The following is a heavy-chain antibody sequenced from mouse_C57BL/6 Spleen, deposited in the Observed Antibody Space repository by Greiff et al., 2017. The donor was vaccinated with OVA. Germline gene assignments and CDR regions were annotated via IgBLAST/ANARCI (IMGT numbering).Heavy chain of an antibody. Sequence: QVQLQQSGAELVKPGASVKLSCKASGYTFTSYWMHWVKQRPGQGLEWIGMIHPNSGSTNYNEKFKSKATLTVDKSSSTAYMQLSSLTSEDSAVYYCARRGNYYGSSGAMDYWGQGTSVTVSS. CDR1: GYTFTSYW. D-gene: IGHD1-1*01. J-gene: IGHJ4*01. V-gene: IGHV1-64*01. CDR3: ARRGNYYGSSGAMDY. CDR2: IHPNSGST.